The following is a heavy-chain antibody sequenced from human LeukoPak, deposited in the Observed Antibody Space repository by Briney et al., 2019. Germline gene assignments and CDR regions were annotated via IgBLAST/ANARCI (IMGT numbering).Heavy chain of an antibody. CDR1: GFTFSDYY. D-gene: IGHD2-2*01. CDR2: ISSSGSTI. J-gene: IGHJ6*02. Sequence: GGSLRLSCAASGFTFSDYYMSWIRQAPGKGLEWVSYISSSGSTIYYADSVKGRFTISRDNSKNTLYLQMNSLRAEDTAVYYCAKALVPAAHPYYYYYGMDVWGQGTTVTVSS. CDR3: AKALVPAAHPYYYYYGMDV. V-gene: IGHV3-11*01.